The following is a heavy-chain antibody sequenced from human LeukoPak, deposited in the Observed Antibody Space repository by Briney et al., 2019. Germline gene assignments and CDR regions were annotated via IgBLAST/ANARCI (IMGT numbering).Heavy chain of an antibody. Sequence: GESLRLSCAASGFTVSANYMSWVRQAPGKGLEWVSVIYSGGRTYYADSVKGRFTISRDNSKNTLYLQMNSLRAEDTAVYYCARDTQSTAVTPRDWGRGTLVTVSS. CDR1: GFTVSANY. CDR2: IYSGGRT. J-gene: IGHJ4*02. D-gene: IGHD4-23*01. CDR3: ARDTQSTAVTPRD. V-gene: IGHV3-53*01.